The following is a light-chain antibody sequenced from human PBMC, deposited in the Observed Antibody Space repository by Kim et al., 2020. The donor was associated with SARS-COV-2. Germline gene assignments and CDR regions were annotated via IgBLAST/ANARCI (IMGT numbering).Light chain of an antibody. CDR1: QDITSS. V-gene: IGKV1-33*01. Sequence: DIQMTQSPSSLSASVGDRVTITCQASQDITSSLNWYQQKPGKAPKLLIHATSNLAPGVPSRFSGSGSGTDFSLTITNLQPEDFASYFCQQFEHLNSSGQGTKLEIK. J-gene: IGKJ2*03. CDR2: ATS. CDR3: QQFEHLNS.